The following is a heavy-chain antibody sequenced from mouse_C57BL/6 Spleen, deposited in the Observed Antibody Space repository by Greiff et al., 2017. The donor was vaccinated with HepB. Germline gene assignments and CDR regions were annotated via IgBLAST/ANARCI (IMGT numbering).Heavy chain of an antibody. D-gene: IGHD2-1*01. CDR2: INPSSGYT. CDR1: GYTFTSYT. CDR3: ASENYKNYFDY. V-gene: IGHV1-4*01. Sequence: VQLQQSGAELARPGASVKMSCKASGYTFTSYTMHWVKQRPGQGLEWIGYINPSSGYTKYNQKFKDKATLTADKSSSTAYMQLSSLTSEDSAVYYCASENYKNYFDYWGQGTTLTVSS. J-gene: IGHJ2*01.